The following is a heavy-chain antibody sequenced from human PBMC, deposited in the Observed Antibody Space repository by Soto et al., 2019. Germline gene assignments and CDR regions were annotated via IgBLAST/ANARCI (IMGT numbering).Heavy chain of an antibody. J-gene: IGHJ4*02. V-gene: IGHV3-21*01. CDR3: ARDDGWDEFSDDSSGYPGVFDY. D-gene: IGHD3-22*01. Sequence: EVQLVASGGGLVKPGGSLRLSCSASGFTFSSYSMNWVRQAPGKELEWVSSISRSSMYIYYADAVKGLFTISRDNAKNSLYLQMNSLRDEDTAVYYCARDDGWDEFSDDSSGYPGVFDYWVQGTLVTVSS. CDR2: ISRSSMYI. CDR1: GFTFSSYS.